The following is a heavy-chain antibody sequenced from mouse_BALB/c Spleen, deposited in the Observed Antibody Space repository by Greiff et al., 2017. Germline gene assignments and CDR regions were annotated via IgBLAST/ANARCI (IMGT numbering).Heavy chain of an antibody. J-gene: IGHJ4*01. V-gene: IGHV1-7*01. D-gene: IGHD2-1*01. CDR3: ARGGGNYEGYYAMDY. CDR1: GYTFTSYW. CDR2: INPSTGYT. Sequence: QVQLKQSGAELAKPGASVKMSCKASGYTFTSYWMHWVKQRPGQGLEWIGYINPSTGYTEYNQKFKDKATLTADKSSSTAYMQLSSLTSEDSAVYYCARGGGNYEGYYAMDYWGQGTSVTVSS.